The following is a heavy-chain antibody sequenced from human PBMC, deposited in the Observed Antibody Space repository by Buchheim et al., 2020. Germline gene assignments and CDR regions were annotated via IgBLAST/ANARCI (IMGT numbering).Heavy chain of an antibody. Sequence: QLQLQESGPGLVKPSETLSLTCTVSGGSISSSSYYWGWIRQPPGKGLEWIGRIYYSGSTYYNPSLKSRVTISVDTSKNQFSLKLSSVTAADTAVYYCASHDEVSVTERIDYWGQGTL. J-gene: IGHJ4*02. V-gene: IGHV4-39*01. CDR3: ASHDEVSVTERIDY. D-gene: IGHD4-11*01. CDR2: IYYSGST. CDR1: GGSISSSSYY.